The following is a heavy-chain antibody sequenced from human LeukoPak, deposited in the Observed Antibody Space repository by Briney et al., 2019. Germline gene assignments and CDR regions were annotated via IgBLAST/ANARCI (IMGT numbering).Heavy chain of an antibody. D-gene: IGHD3-10*01. CDR3: AKGPNNYYGSGSGLFYYFDY. CDR2: ISGGGGRT. V-gene: IGHV3-23*01. Sequence: GGSLRLSCAASGFTFSSYPMSWVRQSPGKGLEWVSAISGGGGRTYYADSVKGRFTFSRDNPKSTLYLQMNSVRAEDTAVYYCAKGPNNYYGSGSGLFYYFDYWRQGTLVTVSS. CDR1: GFTFSSYP. J-gene: IGHJ4*02.